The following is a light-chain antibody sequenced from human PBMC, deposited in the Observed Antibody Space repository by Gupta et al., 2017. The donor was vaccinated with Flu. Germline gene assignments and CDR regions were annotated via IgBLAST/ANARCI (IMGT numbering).Light chain of an antibody. CDR1: QTISTY. J-gene: IGKJ1*01. V-gene: IGKV1-39*01. Sequence: DIHMTQSPSSLSASVTDRVTITFRASQTISTYLNWYQQRPGKSPRRLIYAISILESGVPSRFSGSGSGTDFTLTISSLQPEDFAPYYCEQWNNTPWTFGQGTKVEIK. CDR2: AIS. CDR3: EQWNNTPWT.